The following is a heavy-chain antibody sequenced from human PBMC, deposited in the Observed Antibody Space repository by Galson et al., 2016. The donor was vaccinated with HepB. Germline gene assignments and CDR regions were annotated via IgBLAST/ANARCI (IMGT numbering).Heavy chain of an antibody. CDR1: GVSISSDNW. Sequence: SETLSLTCTVSGVSISSDNWWTWVRQTPEKGLEWIGEIYHGESTDYNPSLKSRVSISVDRSKNQFSLRLTSVTAADTAVYYCVALVRGIMGDWGQGIQVTVSS. J-gene: IGHJ4*02. CDR3: VALVRGIMGD. CDR2: IYHGEST. V-gene: IGHV4-4*02. D-gene: IGHD3-10*01.